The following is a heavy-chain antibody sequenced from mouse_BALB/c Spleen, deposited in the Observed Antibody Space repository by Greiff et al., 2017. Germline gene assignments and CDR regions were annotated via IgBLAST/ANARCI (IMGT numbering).Heavy chain of an antibody. CDR3: ARDYYGSSGFAY. CDR1: GFTFSSYA. J-gene: IGHJ3*01. D-gene: IGHD1-1*01. CDR2: ISSGGSYT. V-gene: IGHV5-9-4*01. Sequence: DVKLVESGGGLVKPGGSLKLSCAASGFTFSSYAMSWVRQSPEKRLEWVAEISSGGSYTYYPDTVTGRFTISRDNAKNTLYLEMSSLRSEDTAMYYCARDYYGSSGFAYWGQGTLVTVSA.